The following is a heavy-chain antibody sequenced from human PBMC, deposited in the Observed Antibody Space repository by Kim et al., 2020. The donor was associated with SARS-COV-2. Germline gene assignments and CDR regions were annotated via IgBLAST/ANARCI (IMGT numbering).Heavy chain of an antibody. Sequence: GGSLRLSCAASGFTFDDYAMHWVRQAPGKGLEWVSGISWNSGSIGYADSVKGRFTISRDNAKNSLYLQMNSLRAEDTALYYCAKAMLDHFDYWGQGTLVTVSS. CDR1: GFTFDDYA. V-gene: IGHV3-9*01. CDR3: AKAMLDHFDY. D-gene: IGHD2-8*01. J-gene: IGHJ4*02. CDR2: ISWNSGSI.